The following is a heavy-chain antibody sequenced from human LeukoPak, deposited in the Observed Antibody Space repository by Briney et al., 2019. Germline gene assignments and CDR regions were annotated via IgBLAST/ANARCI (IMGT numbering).Heavy chain of an antibody. CDR1: GGSIRSDY. J-gene: IGHJ6*02. Sequence: SETLSLTRTVSGGSIRSDYWSWIRQPPGKGLEWIGYIYYSGSTNYTPSLKSRVTLSVDTSKNQFSLRLSSVTAADTAVYYCARHFKRLASDYYYYGMDVRGQGTTVTVSS. CDR2: IYYSGST. CDR3: ARHFKRLASDYYYYGMDV. V-gene: IGHV4-59*08.